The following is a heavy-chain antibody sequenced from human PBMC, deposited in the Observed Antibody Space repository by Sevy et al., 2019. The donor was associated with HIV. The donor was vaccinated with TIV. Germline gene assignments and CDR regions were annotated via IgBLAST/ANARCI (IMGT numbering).Heavy chain of an antibody. J-gene: IGHJ3*02. CDR3: ARASSPYCGGDCLYAFNI. D-gene: IGHD2-21*02. CDR2: ISSSGSSI. V-gene: IGHV3-48*02. CDR1: GFTFSSFS. Sequence: GGSLRLSCAASGFTFSSFSMNWVRQAPGKTLEWISYISSSGSSIYYADSVKGRCSISRDNAKRSLYLQMNSLRDEDTAVYYCARASSPYCGGDCLYAFNIWGQGTMVTVSS.